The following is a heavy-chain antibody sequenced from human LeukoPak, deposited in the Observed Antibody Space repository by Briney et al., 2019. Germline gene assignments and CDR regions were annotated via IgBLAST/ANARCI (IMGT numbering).Heavy chain of an antibody. J-gene: IGHJ6*03. V-gene: IGHV1-69*05. CDR2: IIPIFGTA. D-gene: IGHD2-2*01. Sequence: SVKVSCKASGGTFSSYAISWVRQAPGQGLEWMGGIIPIFGTANYAQTFQGRVTITTDESTSTAYMELSSLRAEDTAVYYCARAPGVVVPAAMLGGYYYYMDVWGKGTTVTVSS. CDR3: ARAPGVVVPAAMLGGYYYYMDV. CDR1: GGTFSSYA.